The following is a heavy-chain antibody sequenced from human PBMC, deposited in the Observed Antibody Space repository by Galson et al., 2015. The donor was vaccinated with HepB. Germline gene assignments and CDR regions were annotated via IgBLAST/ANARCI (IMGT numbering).Heavy chain of an antibody. CDR1: GYRFTSYW. J-gene: IGHJ5*02. D-gene: IGHD3-10*01. CDR3: ARHSRGGPNWFDP. V-gene: IGHV5-51*01. CDR2: IYPGDSDT. Sequence: QSGAEVKKPGESLKISCKVSGYRFTSYWIGWVRQMPGKGLEWMGIIYPGDSDTKYRPSFQGQVTISADKSTSTAYLQWSSLKASDTAMYYCARHSRGGPNWFDPWGQGTLVTVSS.